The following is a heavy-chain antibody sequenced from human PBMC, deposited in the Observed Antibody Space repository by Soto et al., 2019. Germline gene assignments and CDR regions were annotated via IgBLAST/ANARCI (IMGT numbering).Heavy chain of an antibody. CDR1: GFTFSTYS. D-gene: IGHD3-22*01. CDR2: ISSSGSYI. CDR3: ARYDSSGYYWPYYYYGMDL. Sequence: GGSLRLSCAASGFTFSTYSMNWVRQAPGKGLERVSSISSSGSYIYYADSVKGRFTIYRDNAKNSLYLQMNSLRAEDTAVYYCARYDSSGYYWPYYYYGMDLWGQGTTVTVSS. V-gene: IGHV3-21*01. J-gene: IGHJ6*02.